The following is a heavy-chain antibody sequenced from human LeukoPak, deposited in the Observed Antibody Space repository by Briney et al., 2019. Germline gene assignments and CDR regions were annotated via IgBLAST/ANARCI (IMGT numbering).Heavy chain of an antibody. J-gene: IGHJ4*02. CDR2: IRYGGSNE. V-gene: IGHV3-30*02. D-gene: IGHD1-1*01. CDR3: AKDERGTGTPIMRD. Sequence: GGSLRLSCAAPGFTLRNFGVHWVRQAPGKGLEWVAFIRYGGSNEYYADSVKGRFTISRDDSKNTLYLEMNILRTGDTAVYYCAKDERGTGTPIMRDWGQGTLVTVSS. CDR1: GFTLRNFG.